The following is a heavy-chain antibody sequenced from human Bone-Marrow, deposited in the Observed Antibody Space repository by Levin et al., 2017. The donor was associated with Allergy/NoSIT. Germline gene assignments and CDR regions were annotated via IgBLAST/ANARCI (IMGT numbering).Heavy chain of an antibody. Sequence: GGSLRLSCAASGFSVTNAWMSWVRQSPGKGLEWVGRIKSKIDGGTRDHAAPVRGRFSVSRDESTNTLYLQMNSLKSEDTGVYYCTTERPPVYAYETTGYGTYFDTWGQGSLVTVSS. CDR2: IKSKIDGGTR. CDR1: GFSVTNAW. CDR3: TTERPPVYAYETTGYGTYFDT. J-gene: IGHJ4*02. D-gene: IGHD3-22*01. V-gene: IGHV3-15*01.